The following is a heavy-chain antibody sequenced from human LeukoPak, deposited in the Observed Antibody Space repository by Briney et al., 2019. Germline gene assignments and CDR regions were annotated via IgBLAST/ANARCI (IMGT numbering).Heavy chain of an antibody. CDR3: ARDQAMGDAFDI. CDR1: GGSISSYY. CDR2: IYTSGST. Sequence: SETLSLTCTVSGGSISSYYWSWIRQPAGKGPEWIGRIYTSGSTNYNPSLKSRVTMSVDTSKNQFSLKLSSVTAADTAVYYCARDQAMGDAFDIWGQGTMVTVSS. D-gene: IGHD5-18*01. J-gene: IGHJ3*02. V-gene: IGHV4-4*07.